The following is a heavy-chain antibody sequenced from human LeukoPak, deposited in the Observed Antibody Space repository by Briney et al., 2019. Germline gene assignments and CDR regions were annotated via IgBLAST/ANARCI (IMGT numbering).Heavy chain of an antibody. CDR2: IKSKTDGGTT. CDR1: GFTFSNAW. Sequence: SGGSLRLSCAASGFTFSNAWMSWVRQAPGKGLEWVGRIKSKTDGGTTDYAAPVKGRFTISRDDSKNTLYLQMNSLKTEDTAVYYCTTEVQLWLEYFDYWGQGTLVTVS. CDR3: TTEVQLWLEYFDY. J-gene: IGHJ4*02. D-gene: IGHD5-18*01. V-gene: IGHV3-15*01.